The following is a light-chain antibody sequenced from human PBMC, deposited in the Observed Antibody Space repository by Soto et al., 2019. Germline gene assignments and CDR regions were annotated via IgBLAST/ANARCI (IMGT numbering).Light chain of an antibody. Sequence: EIVMTQSPATLSVSPGERATLSCRASQIVSSNLAWYQQKAGQAPRLLIYGASTRATGIPARFSGSGSGTEFTLTISSLQSEDFAVYYCQQYNNWPWTFGQGTKVEIK. CDR1: QIVSSN. J-gene: IGKJ1*01. V-gene: IGKV3-15*01. CDR3: QQYNNWPWT. CDR2: GAS.